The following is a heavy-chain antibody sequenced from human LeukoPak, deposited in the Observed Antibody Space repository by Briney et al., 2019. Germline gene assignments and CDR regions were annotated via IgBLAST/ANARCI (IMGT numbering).Heavy chain of an antibody. CDR3: AKESGKFDY. J-gene: IGHJ4*02. V-gene: IGHV3-43*02. Sequence: PGGSLRLSCTASGFIVSSNYMTWVRQAPGKGLEWVSLISADGGSTFSADSVKGRFSISRDNSKNSLYLQMNSLRSEDTAMYYCAKESGKFDYWGQGTLVAVSS. CDR1: GFIVSSNY. CDR2: ISADGGST.